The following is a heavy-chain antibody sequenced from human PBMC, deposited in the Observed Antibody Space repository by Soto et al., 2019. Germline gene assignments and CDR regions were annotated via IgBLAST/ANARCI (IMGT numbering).Heavy chain of an antibody. Sequence: GGSLRLSCAGSGFTLSDHYIDWVRQAPGKGLEWVGRSRDKAQGYSTAYAASVKGRFTTSRDESKNSVYLQMNSLRAEDTAVYYCARAGVPGIAAAGTDYYYGMDVWGQGTTVTVSS. CDR2: SRDKAQGYST. V-gene: IGHV3-72*01. CDR3: ARAGVPGIAAAGTDYYYGMDV. J-gene: IGHJ6*02. D-gene: IGHD6-13*01. CDR1: GFTLSDHY.